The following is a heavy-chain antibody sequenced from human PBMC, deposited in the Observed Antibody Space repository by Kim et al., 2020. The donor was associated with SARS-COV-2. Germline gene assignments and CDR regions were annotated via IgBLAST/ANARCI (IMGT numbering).Heavy chain of an antibody. Sequence: SETLSLTCTVSGGSISSSSYYWGWIRQPPGKGLEWIGSIYYSGSTYYNPSLKSRVTISVDTSKNQFSLKLSSVTAADTAVYYCASQAYGEGDYWGQGTLVTVSS. V-gene: IGHV4-39*01. CDR3: ASQAYGEGDY. D-gene: IGHD4-17*01. J-gene: IGHJ4*02. CDR2: IYYSGST. CDR1: GGSISSSSYY.